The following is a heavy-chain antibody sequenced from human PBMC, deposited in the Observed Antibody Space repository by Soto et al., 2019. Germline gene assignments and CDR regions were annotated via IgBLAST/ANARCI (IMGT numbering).Heavy chain of an antibody. Sequence: LSLTCTVSGGSVSSGSYRWSWIRQPPGKGLEWIGYIYYSGSTNYNPSLKRRVTISVDTSKNQFSLKLSSVTAADTAVYYCARLRRDIVVVAALYLDHWGQGTLVTVSS. D-gene: IGHD2-2*01. V-gene: IGHV4-61*01. CDR2: IYYSGST. CDR1: GGSVSSGSYR. CDR3: ARLRRDIVVVAALYLDH. J-gene: IGHJ4*02.